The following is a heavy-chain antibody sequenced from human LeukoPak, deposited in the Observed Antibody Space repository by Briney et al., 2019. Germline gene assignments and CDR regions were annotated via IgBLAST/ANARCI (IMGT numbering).Heavy chain of an antibody. CDR2: ISGRTGGT. CDR1: GFTFSSYA. V-gene: IGHV3-23*01. Sequence: PGGSLRLSCAASGFTFSSYAMSWVRQAPGKGLEWVSAISGRTGGTYYADSVKDRFTISKDNSKSTLYLQMDSLRAEDTAVYYCAKCGNSGCHLIDYWGQGTLVTVSS. D-gene: IGHD5-12*01. J-gene: IGHJ4*02. CDR3: AKCGNSGCHLIDY.